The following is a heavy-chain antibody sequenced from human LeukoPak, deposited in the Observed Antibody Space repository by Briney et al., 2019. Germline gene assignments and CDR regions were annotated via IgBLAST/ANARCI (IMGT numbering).Heavy chain of an antibody. CDR3: AKGGLYYFDY. CDR2: IRYDGSNK. Sequence: GGSLRLSCAASGFTFSSYGMHWVRQAPGKGLEWVAFIRYDGSNKYYADSVKGRFTISRDNSRNTLYLQMNSLRVEDTAVYYCAKGGLYYFDYWGLGTLVTVSS. V-gene: IGHV3-30*02. D-gene: IGHD2-15*01. J-gene: IGHJ4*02. CDR1: GFTFSSYG.